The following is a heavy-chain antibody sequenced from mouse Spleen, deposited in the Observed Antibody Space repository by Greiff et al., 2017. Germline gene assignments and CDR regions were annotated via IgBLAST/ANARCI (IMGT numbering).Heavy chain of an antibody. CDR1: GYTFTDYY. V-gene: IGHV1-19*01. D-gene: IGHD1-2*01. J-gene: IGHJ2*01. CDR2: INPYNGGT. Sequence: EVQLQQSGPVLVKPGASVKMSCKASGYTFTDYYMNWVKQSHGKSLEWIGVINPYNGGTSYNQKFKGKATLTVDKSSSTAYMELNSLTSEDSAVYYCAREATATKYYFDYWGQGTTLTVSS. CDR3: AREATATKYYFDY.